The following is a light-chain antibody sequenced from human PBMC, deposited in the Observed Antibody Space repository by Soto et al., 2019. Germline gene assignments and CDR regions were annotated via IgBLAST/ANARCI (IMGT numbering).Light chain of an antibody. CDR3: QQYSSSPPLT. CDR2: GAS. CDR1: QSVSRS. J-gene: IGKJ4*01. Sequence: EIVLTQSPGTLSLSPGERATLSCRASQSVSRSFAWYQQKPGQAPRLLIYGASSRATGIPDRFSGSGSGTDFTLTISRLEPEDVAVYYCQQYSSSPPLTGGGGTKVDIK. V-gene: IGKV3-20*01.